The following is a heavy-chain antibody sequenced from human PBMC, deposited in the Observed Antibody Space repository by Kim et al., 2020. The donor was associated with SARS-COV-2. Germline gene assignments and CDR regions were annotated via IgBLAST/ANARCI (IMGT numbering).Heavy chain of an antibody. CDR2: MNGEGSSP. V-gene: IGHV3-74*01. CDR3: ARGPWGAARL. Sequence: GGSLRLSCTVSGFTLSSSWMHWVRQAPGKGLAWVSRMNGEGSSPTYADPVKGRFTISSDNAKNTLFLQMDSLRVDDTAVYYCARGPWGAARLWGQGPLVT. D-gene: IGHD1-26*01. J-gene: IGHJ4*02. CDR1: GFTLSSSW.